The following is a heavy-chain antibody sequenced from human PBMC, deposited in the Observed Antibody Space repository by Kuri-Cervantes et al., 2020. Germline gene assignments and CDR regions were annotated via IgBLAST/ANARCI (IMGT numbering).Heavy chain of an antibody. CDR3: ARHKYYYDSSGYATRGYYYYMDV. D-gene: IGHD3-22*01. J-gene: IGHJ6*03. Sequence: GSLRLSCTVSGGSISSYYWSWIRQPAGKGLEWIGRIYTSGNTNYNPSLKSRVTISVDKSKNQFSLKLSSVTAADTAVYYCARHKYYYDSSGYATRGYYYYMDVWGKGTTVTVSS. CDR1: GGSISSYY. CDR2: IYTSGNT. V-gene: IGHV4-4*07.